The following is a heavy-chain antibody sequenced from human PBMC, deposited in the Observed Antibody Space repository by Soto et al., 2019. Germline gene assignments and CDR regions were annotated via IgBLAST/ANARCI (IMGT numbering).Heavy chain of an antibody. Sequence: QVQLQESGPGLVKPSQTLSLTCTVSGDSIISGSYYWSWIRQHPGKGLEWIGYISYSGTTYYNPSLKRRVIISVDTSKNQFSLKLSSVTAADTAVYYCAADTTGYYPDYWGLGTLVTVSS. J-gene: IGHJ4*02. CDR2: ISYSGTT. V-gene: IGHV4-31*03. CDR3: AADTTGYYPDY. CDR1: GDSIISGSYY. D-gene: IGHD3-9*01.